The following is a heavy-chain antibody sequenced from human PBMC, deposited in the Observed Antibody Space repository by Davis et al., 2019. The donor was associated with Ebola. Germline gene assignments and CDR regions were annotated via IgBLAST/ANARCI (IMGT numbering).Heavy chain of an antibody. CDR1: GGSFSGYY. V-gene: IGHV4-34*01. Sequence: MPSETLSLTCAVYGGSFSGYYWSWIRQPPGKGLEWSGEINHSGSTNYNPSLKSRVTISVDTSKNQFSLKLSSVTAADTAVYYCARAWGSYRTYYYYYYGMDVWGQGTTVTVSS. CDR3: ARAWGSYRTYYYYYYGMDV. D-gene: IGHD3-16*02. J-gene: IGHJ6*02. CDR2: INHSGST.